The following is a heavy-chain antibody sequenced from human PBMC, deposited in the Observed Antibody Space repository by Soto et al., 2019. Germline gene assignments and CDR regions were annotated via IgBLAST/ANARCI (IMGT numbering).Heavy chain of an antibody. CDR3: ARDGYDYDTSGTYFDY. V-gene: IGHV3-74*03. D-gene: IGHD3-22*01. Sequence: SGFTFRNYWMHWARQVPGKGLVWVSRIDSVGISTTYADSVKGRFTISRDNAKNTLYLEMNSLRAEDTAIYYCARDGYDYDTSGTYFDYWGQGTLVTVS. CDR1: GFTFRNYW. J-gene: IGHJ4*02. CDR2: IDSVGIST.